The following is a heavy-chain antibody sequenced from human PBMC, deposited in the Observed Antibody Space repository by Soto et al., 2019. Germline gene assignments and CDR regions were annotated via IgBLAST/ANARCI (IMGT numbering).Heavy chain of an antibody. CDR1: GFTFSSYG. D-gene: IGHD4-17*01. Sequence: LRLSCAASGFTFSSYGMHWVRQAPGKGLEWVAVISYDGSNKYYADSVKGRFTISRDNSKNTLYLQMNSLRAEDTAVYYCARPPSYGDYYYGMDVWGQGTTVTVSS. CDR3: ARPPSYGDYYYGMDV. J-gene: IGHJ6*02. CDR2: ISYDGSNK. V-gene: IGHV3-30*03.